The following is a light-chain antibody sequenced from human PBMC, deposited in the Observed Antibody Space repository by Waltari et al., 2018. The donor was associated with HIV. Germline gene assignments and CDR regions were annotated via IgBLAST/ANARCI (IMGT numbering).Light chain of an antibody. Sequence: QSALTQPPSASGSPGQSVTLSCTGTSSDVGGYNYVSWHQQHPGKAPKLMIYDVIKGPSGVPDRFSGCKAGNAASLTVSGLQPEDGADYYCSSHAGSKVVFGGGTRLTVL. J-gene: IGLJ2*01. V-gene: IGLV2-8*01. CDR1: SSDVGGYNY. CDR3: SSHAGSKVV. CDR2: DVI.